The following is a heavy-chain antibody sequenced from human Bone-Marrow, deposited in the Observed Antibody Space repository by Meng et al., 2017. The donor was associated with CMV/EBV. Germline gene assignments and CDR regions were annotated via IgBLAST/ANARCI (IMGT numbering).Heavy chain of an antibody. V-gene: IGHV3-48*04. Sequence: GESLKISCAASGFTFSSYSMNWVRQAPGKGLEWVSYISSSSSTIYYADSVKGRFTISRDNAKNSLYLQMNSLRAEDTAVYYCASSKGFWSGFEDYCDYWGQGTLVTVSS. J-gene: IGHJ4*02. CDR1: GFTFSSYS. D-gene: IGHD3-3*01. CDR2: ISSSSSTI. CDR3: ASSKGFWSGFEDYCDY.